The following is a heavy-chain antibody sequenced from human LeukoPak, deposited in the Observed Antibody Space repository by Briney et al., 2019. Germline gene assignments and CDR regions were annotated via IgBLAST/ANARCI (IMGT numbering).Heavy chain of an antibody. D-gene: IGHD4-17*01. V-gene: IGHV4-38-2*01. J-gene: IGHJ4*02. CDR3: ASFIMTTVTTAFHAY. Sequence: SETLSLTCAVSGYSISSGYYWGWIRQPPGKGLEWIGSIYHSGSTYYNPSLKSRVTISVDASKNQFSLKLSSVTAADTSVYYCASFIMTTVTTAFHAYWSQGSLVTVSS. CDR2: IYHSGST. CDR1: GYSISSGYY.